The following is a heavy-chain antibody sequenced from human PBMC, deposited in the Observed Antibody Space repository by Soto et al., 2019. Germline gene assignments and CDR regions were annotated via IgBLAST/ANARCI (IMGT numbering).Heavy chain of an antibody. Sequence: GGSLRLSCAASGFTFSSYDMHWVRQATGKGLEWVSAIGTAGDTYYPGSVKGRFTISRENAKNSLYLQMNSLRAGDTAVYYCARGRWWIAARGHDAFDIWGQGTMVTVSS. CDR2: IGTAGDT. CDR3: ARGRWWIAARGHDAFDI. J-gene: IGHJ3*02. V-gene: IGHV3-13*01. CDR1: GFTFSSYD. D-gene: IGHD6-6*01.